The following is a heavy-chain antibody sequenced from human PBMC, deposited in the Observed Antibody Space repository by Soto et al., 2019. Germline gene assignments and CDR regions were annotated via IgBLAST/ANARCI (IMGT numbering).Heavy chain of an antibody. V-gene: IGHV3-7*01. J-gene: IGHJ4*02. CDR1: GFTFSSYW. Sequence: GGSLRLSCAASGFTFSSYWMSWVRQAPGKGLEWVANIKQDGSEKYYVDSVKGRFTISRDNAKNSLYLQMNSLRAEDTAVYYCARDLRYCSGGSCVSVYWGQGTLVTVSP. CDR2: IKQDGSEK. CDR3: ARDLRYCSGGSCVSVY. D-gene: IGHD2-15*01.